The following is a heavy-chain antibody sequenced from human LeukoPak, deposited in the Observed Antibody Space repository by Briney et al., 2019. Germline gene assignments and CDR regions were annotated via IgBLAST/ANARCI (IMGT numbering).Heavy chain of an antibody. CDR1: GFTFYDYT. CDR2: ISWDGGST. J-gene: IGHJ4*02. Sequence: GGSLRLSCAASGFTFYDYTMHWVRHAPGRGLEWVSLISWDGGSTYYADSVKGRFTISRDNAKNSLYLQMNSLRAEDTAVYYCARDLPPVTTFSYMYFFDYWGQGTLVTVSS. V-gene: IGHV3-43*01. CDR3: ARDLPPVTTFSYMYFFDY. D-gene: IGHD4-17*01.